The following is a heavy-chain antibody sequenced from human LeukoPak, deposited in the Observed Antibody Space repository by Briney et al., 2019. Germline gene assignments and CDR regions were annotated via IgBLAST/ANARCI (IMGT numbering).Heavy chain of an antibody. J-gene: IGHJ5*02. CDR3: ARDLTSLNWFDP. CDR1: GYTFTGYY. CDR2: INPNSGGT. Sequence: ASVKVSCKASGYTFTGYYMHWVRQAPGQGLEWMGWINPNSGGTNYAQKFQGRVTMTRDTSISTAYMELSRLRSDDTAVYYCARDLTSLNWFDPWGQGTLVIVSS. D-gene: IGHD1-14*01. V-gene: IGHV1-2*02.